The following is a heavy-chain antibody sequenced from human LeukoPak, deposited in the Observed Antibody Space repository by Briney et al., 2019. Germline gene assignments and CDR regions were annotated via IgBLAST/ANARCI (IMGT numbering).Heavy chain of an antibody. CDR1: GFTFSSYS. CDR3: ARGIDGSRVVTVYYYYMDV. D-gene: IGHD2-21*02. CDR2: ISSSSSYI. Sequence: GGSLRLSCAASGFTFSSYSMNWVRQAPGKGLEWVSSISSSSSYIYYADSVKGRFTISRDNAKNSLYLQMNSLRAEDTAVYYCARGIDGSRVVTVYYYYMDVWGKGTTVTVSS. V-gene: IGHV3-21*01. J-gene: IGHJ6*03.